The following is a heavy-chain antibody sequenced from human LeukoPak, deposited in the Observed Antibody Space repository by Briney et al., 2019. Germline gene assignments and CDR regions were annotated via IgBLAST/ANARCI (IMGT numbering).Heavy chain of an antibody. V-gene: IGHV1-46*01. CDR1: GYTFTSYY. CDR3: ARGPGYCSSTSCYADWFDP. J-gene: IGHJ5*02. D-gene: IGHD2-2*01. CDR2: INPSGGST. Sequence: ASVKVSCKASGYTFTSYYMHWVRQAPGQGLEWMGIINPSGGSTSYAQKFQGRVTMTRDTSTSTVYMELSSLRSEGTAVYYCARGPGYCSSTSCYADWFDPWGQGTLVTVSS.